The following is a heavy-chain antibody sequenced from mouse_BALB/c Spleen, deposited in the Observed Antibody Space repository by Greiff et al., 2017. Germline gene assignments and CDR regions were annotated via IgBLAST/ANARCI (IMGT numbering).Heavy chain of an antibody. CDR3: ARRAGTFLDY. V-gene: IGHV5-17*02. Sequence: VHLVESGGGLVQPGGSRKLSCAASGFTFSSFGMHWVRQAPEKGLEWVAYISSGSSTIYYADTVKGRFTISRDNPKNTLFLQMTSLRSEDTAMYYCARRAGTFLDYWGQGTTLTVSS. CDR1: GFTFSSFG. CDR2: ISSGSSTI. J-gene: IGHJ2*01. D-gene: IGHD3-3*01.